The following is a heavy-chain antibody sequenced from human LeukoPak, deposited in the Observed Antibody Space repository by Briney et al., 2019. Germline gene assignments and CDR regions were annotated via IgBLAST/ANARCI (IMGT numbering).Heavy chain of an antibody. Sequence: GGSLQISCKGSGPHFTSYWISRVRQMPEKGLEWMGRIDPSDSYTNYSPSFQGHVTISADKSISTAYLQWSSLKASDTAMYYCARHLHMGDDPFDHWGQGTLVTVSS. D-gene: IGHD2-21*02. J-gene: IGHJ4*02. V-gene: IGHV5-10-1*01. CDR1: GPHFTSYW. CDR3: ARHLHMGDDPFDH. CDR2: IDPSDSYT.